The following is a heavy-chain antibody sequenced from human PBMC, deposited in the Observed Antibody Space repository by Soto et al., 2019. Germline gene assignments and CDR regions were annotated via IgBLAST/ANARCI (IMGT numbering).Heavy chain of an antibody. Sequence: GGSLRLSCAASGFTFSSYSMNWVRQAPGKGLEWVSSISSSSSYIYYADSVKGRFTISRDNTKNSLYLQMNSLRAEDTAVYYCARDPNNIYSSSPNFDPWGQGTLVTVSS. V-gene: IGHV3-21*01. J-gene: IGHJ5*02. CDR1: GFTFSSYS. CDR2: ISSSSSYI. CDR3: ARDPNNIYSSSPNFDP. D-gene: IGHD6-6*01.